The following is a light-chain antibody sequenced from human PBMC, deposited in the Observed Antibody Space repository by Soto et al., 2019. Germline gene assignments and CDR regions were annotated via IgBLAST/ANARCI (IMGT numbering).Light chain of an antibody. CDR3: QHYSNWPPT. CDR1: ESVHRN. CDR2: YAS. J-gene: IGKJ3*01. V-gene: IGKV3-15*01. Sequence: EMVMTQSPATLSVSPGERVTLSCRASESVHRNLAWYQQKPGQGPSLLIYYASTRATGVPDRFTGSGSGTEFTLTISSLKSGEFEVYHCQHYSNWPPTFGPGTKVEIK.